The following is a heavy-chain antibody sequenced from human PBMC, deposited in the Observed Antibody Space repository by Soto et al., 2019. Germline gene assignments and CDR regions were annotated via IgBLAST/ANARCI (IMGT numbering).Heavy chain of an antibody. CDR3: ARVTSPFDCYDAMEC. CDR1: GDSIGSGNKY. Sequence: PSETLPLTCTVSGDSIGSGNKYWSWILHAPGKGLEWIGYIFSSGTTYYNPPLKRRRTMSSDTSQNQFSVNLNSVTAADTAVYFCARVTSPFDCYDAMECWGQASTVNVTS. CDR2: IFSSGTT. J-gene: IGHJ6*02. D-gene: IGHD2-21*01. V-gene: IGHV4-30-4*02.